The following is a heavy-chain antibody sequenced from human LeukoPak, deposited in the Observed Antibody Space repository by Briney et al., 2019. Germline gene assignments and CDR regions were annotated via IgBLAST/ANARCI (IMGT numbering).Heavy chain of an antibody. CDR2: INHIGST. CDR3: ATQLPRYYYYGMDV. J-gene: IGHJ6*02. Sequence: PSETLSLTCAVYGGSFSGYYWSWIRQPPGKGREWIGEINHIGSTNFTPSLKSRVTVSVDTSKNHFSLKLSSVTAADTAVYYCATQLPRYYYYGMDVWGQGTTVTVSS. V-gene: IGHV4-34*01. D-gene: IGHD5-24*01. CDR1: GGSFSGYY.